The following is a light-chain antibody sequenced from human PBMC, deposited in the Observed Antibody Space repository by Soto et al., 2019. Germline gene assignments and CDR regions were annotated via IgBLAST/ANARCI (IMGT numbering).Light chain of an antibody. CDR2: AAS. Sequence: DIQLTQSPSFLSASVGDRVTITCRASQGIRSYLAWYQQKPGKAPNFLIYAASTLQSGVPSRFSGSGSGTEFTLTISSLQPEDFATYYCQQLNSYPRTFGPGTKV. CDR1: QGIRSY. V-gene: IGKV1-9*01. CDR3: QQLNSYPRT. J-gene: IGKJ3*01.